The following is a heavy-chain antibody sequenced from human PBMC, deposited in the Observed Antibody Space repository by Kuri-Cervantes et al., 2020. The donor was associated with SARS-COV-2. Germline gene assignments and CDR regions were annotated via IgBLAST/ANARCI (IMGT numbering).Heavy chain of an antibody. CDR1: GFIFPGSE. CDR3: ARRFHQYQLPHWYFDL. CDR2: ISGSGTTI. V-gene: IGHV3-48*03. Sequence: GESLKISCAASGFIFPGSEMNWVRQAPGKGLEWVSYISGSGTTIYHADSVKGRFTISRDDANNSLYLQMNSLRAEGTAVYYCARRFHQYQLPHWYFDLWGRGTLVTVSS. D-gene: IGHD2-2*01. J-gene: IGHJ2*01.